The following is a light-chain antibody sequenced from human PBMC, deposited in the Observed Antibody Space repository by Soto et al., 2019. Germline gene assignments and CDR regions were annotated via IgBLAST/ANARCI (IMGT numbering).Light chain of an antibody. CDR1: ESVGSN. CDR3: QKFSSYPLT. J-gene: IGKJ4*01. V-gene: IGKV3-20*01. CDR2: GES. Sequence: EIVLTQSPATLSVSPGESATLSCRASESVGSNLAWYQQKPGQAPRLLIHGESKRATGIPDRFSGGGSGTDFTLTISRLEPEDFAVYYCQKFSSYPLTXGGGTKVDIK.